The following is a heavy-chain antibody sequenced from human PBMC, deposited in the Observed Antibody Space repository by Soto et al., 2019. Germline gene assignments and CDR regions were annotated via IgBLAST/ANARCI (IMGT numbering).Heavy chain of an antibody. CDR3: EKTYYDYVWGSSDFDY. V-gene: IGHV3-23*01. CDR2: ISGSGGST. J-gene: IGHJ4*02. CDR1: GFTFSSYA. D-gene: IGHD3-16*01. Sequence: GGSLRLSCAASGFTFSSYAMSWVRQAPGKGLEWVSAISGSGGSTYYADSVKGRFTISRDNSKNTLYLQMNSLRAEDTAVYYCEKTYYDYVWGSSDFDYWGQGTLVTVSS.